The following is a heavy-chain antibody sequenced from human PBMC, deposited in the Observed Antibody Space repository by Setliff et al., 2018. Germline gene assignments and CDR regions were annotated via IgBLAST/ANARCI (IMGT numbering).Heavy chain of an antibody. CDR1: GGSISDYY. V-gene: IGHV4-59*01. J-gene: IGHJ4*02. CDR2: IYYGGST. D-gene: IGHD3-3*01. Sequence: SETLSLTCTVSGGSISDYYWSWIRRAPGKGLEWIGYIYYGGSTNYNPSLNSRVAISVDTSENQFSLRLNSVTAADTAVYYCARLWISYDSWGQGTPVTVS. CDR3: ARLWISYDS.